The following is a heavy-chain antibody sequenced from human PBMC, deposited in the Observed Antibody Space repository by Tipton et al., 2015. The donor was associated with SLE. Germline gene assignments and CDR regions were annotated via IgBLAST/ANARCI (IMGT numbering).Heavy chain of an antibody. CDR3: AKGALMWFRELASCGWFDP. V-gene: IGHV3-23*01. CDR1: GFTFSDYA. Sequence: SLRLSCAASGFTFSDYAMTWVRQAPGKGLEWVSAISASGGRTFYADSVKGRFTISRDNPQNTVYLQIHILRAEDTALYYCAKGALMWFRELASCGWFDPWGQGSLVTVSS. J-gene: IGHJ5*02. CDR2: ISASGGRT. D-gene: IGHD3-10*01.